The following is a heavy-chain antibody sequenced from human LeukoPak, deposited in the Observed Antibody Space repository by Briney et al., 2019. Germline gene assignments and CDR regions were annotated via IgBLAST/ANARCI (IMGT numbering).Heavy chain of an antibody. V-gene: IGHV4-59*01. CDR1: GGSISSYY. D-gene: IGHD1-1*01. Sequence: SETLSLTCTVSGGSISSYYWSWIRQPPGKGLEWIGYVHYGGSTNCNPSLKSRVTISTDTSKNQFSLNLSSVTAADTAVYYCARGTRWNGYGMDVWGQGTTVTVSS. J-gene: IGHJ6*02. CDR2: VHYGGST. CDR3: ARGTRWNGYGMDV.